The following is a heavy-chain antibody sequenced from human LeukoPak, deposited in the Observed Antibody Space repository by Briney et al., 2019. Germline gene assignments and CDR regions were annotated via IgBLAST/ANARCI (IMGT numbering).Heavy chain of an antibody. CDR1: VFTFSNYD. D-gene: IGHD2-2*01. CDR3: ARGSCSSSSCYERLNGLDV. Sequence: GGSLRLSCAASVFTFSNYDMHWVRQVTGKGLEGVSAFHTAGDTHYSGSVNGRFATSRENAKNSFYIQRTNLRAGETALYYCARGSCSSSSCYERLNGLDVWGQGTPATVSS. V-gene: IGHV3-13*01. CDR2: FHTAGDT. J-gene: IGHJ6*02.